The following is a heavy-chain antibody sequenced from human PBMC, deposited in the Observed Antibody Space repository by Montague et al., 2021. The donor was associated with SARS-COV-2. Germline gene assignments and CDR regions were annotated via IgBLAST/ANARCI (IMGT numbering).Heavy chain of an antibody. D-gene: IGHD3-10*01. CDR2: IYYSGST. CDR3: ARVGVGTMVRGVIPAYYYYGMDV. J-gene: IGHJ6*02. V-gene: IGHV4-59*08. CDR1: GGSISSNY. Sequence: SETLSLTCTVSGGSISSNYWSWIRQPPGKGLEWIGYIYYSGSTNYNPSLKSRVTISVDTSKNQFSLKLSSVTAADTAVYYCARVGVGTMVRGVIPAYYYYGMDVWGQGTTVTVSS.